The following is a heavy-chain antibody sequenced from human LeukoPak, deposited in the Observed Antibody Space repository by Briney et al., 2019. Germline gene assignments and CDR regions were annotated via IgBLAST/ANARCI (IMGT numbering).Heavy chain of an antibody. CDR2: VYTSGST. D-gene: IGHD4-23*01. V-gene: IGHV4-61*02. J-gene: IGHJ3*02. CDR1: GGSINSGYYY. Sequence: PSETLSPTCTVSGGSINSGYYYWSWIRQPAGKGLEWIGRVYTSGSTNYNPSLKSRVTISVDTSKNQFSLKLSSVTAADTAVYYCARDKFGDYRGNSNDAFDIWGQGTLVTVSS. CDR3: ARDKFGDYRGNSNDAFDI.